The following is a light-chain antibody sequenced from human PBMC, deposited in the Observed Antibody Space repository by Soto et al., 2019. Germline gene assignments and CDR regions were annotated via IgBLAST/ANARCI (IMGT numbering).Light chain of an antibody. J-gene: IGLJ2*01. V-gene: IGLV1-40*01. Sequence: QSVLTQPPSVSGAPGQRVTISCTGSSSNNGTGNDVHWYQHLPGTAPKLLIYGNNNRPSGVPDRFSGSKSGTSASLAITGLQAEDEADYYCQSHDSTLRGVVFGGGTKVTVL. CDR1: SSNNGTGND. CDR2: GNN. CDR3: QSHDSTLRGVV.